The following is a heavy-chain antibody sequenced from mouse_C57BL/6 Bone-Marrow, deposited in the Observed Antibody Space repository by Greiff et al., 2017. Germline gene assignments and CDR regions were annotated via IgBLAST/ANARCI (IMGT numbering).Heavy chain of an antibody. D-gene: IGHD2-3*01. V-gene: IGHV1-81*01. CDR3: ARGNDGYRTFAMDY. J-gene: IGHJ4*01. CDR1: GYTFTSYG. CDR2: IYPRSGNT. Sequence: QVHVKQSGAELARPGASVTLSCKASGYTFTSYGISWVKQRTGQGLDWIGEIYPRSGNTYSNEKFKGKATLTADKSSSTAYMELRSLTSEDSAVYVCARGNDGYRTFAMDYWGQGTSVTVSS.